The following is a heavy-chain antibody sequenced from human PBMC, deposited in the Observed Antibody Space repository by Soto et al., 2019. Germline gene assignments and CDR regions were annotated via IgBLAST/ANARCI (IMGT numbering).Heavy chain of an antibody. CDR1: GFSVSKFA. Sequence: EVQLLESGGGVVQPGGSLRLSCAASGFSVSKFAVTWVRQAPGKGLEWVSVISADGYASYYVESVKGRFTISRENSKHTVHLLTNALRAEDAVFYCGGYDWGDDSASYDAFQIWGQGTMVSVSS. CDR3: GYDWGDDSASYDAFQI. D-gene: IGHD3-22*01. J-gene: IGHJ3*02. V-gene: IGHV3-23*01. CDR2: ISADGYAS.